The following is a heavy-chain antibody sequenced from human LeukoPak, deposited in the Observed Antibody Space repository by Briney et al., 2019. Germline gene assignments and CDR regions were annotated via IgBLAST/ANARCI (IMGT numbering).Heavy chain of an antibody. V-gene: IGHV3-74*01. CDR1: GFTTTGYW. CDR3: AGTTTTCCNQ. Sequence: GGSLRLSCAASGFTTTGYWMHLVRHAAGKGLEWVSRISSDGRTTNYADSVMGRFIISRDDAKNMLFLQMNSLSADDTAVYYCAGTTTTCCNQWGQGTLVTVSS. J-gene: IGHJ4*02. CDR2: ISSDGRTT. D-gene: IGHD4-4*01.